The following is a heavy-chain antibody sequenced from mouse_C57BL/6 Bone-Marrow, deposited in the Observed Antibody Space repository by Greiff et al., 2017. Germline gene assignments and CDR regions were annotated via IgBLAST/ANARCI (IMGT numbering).Heavy chain of an antibody. J-gene: IGHJ3*01. CDR1: GYTFTSYW. V-gene: IGHV1-52*01. D-gene: IGHD1-1*01. CDR2: IDPSDSET. CDR3: ARSGGSTVVATPFAY. Sequence: QVHVKQPGAELVRPGSSVKLSCKASGYTFTSYWMHWVKQRPIQGLEWIGNIDPSDSETHYNQKFKDKATLTVDKSSSTAYMQLSSLTSEDSAVYYCARSGGSTVVATPFAYWGQGTLDTVSA.